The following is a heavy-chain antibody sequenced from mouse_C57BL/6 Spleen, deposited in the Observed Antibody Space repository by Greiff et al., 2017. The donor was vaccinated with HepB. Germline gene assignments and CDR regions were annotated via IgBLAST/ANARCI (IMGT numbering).Heavy chain of an antibody. V-gene: IGHV14-4*01. D-gene: IGHD1-1*01. J-gene: IGHJ3*01. CDR3: TTGYYGSSYGFAY. Sequence: EVQLQQSGAELVRPGASVKLSCTASGFNIKDDYMHWVKQRPEQGLEWIGWIDPENGDTEYASKFQGKATITADQSSNTAYLQLSSLTSEDTAVYYCTTGYYGSSYGFAYWGQGTLVTVSA. CDR2: IDPENGDT. CDR1: GFNIKDDY.